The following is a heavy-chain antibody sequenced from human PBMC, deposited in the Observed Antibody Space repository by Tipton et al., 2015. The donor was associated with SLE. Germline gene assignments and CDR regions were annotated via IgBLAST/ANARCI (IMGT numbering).Heavy chain of an antibody. D-gene: IGHD6-13*01. J-gene: IGHJ4*02. CDR1: GFTFSSYS. CDR2: ISWNSGSI. V-gene: IGHV3-9*03. CDR3: AKDSSRGSYFDY. Sequence: RSLRLSCAASGFTFSSYSMNWVRQAPGKGLEWVSGISWNSGSIGYADSVKGRFTISRDNAKNSLYLQMNSLRAEDMALYYCAKDSSRGSYFDYWGQGTLVTVSS.